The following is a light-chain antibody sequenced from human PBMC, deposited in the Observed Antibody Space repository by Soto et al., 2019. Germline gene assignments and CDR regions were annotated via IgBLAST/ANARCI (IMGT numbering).Light chain of an antibody. CDR3: QQYGSSPWT. Sequence: EIVLTQSPGTLSLSPGERATLSCRASQSVSSSYLAWYQQKHGQAPRLLIYGASSRDTGIPDRFSGSGSGTDFTLTISRLEPEDFAVYYCQQYGSSPWTFGQGTKVEIK. J-gene: IGKJ1*01. V-gene: IGKV3-20*01. CDR1: QSVSSSY. CDR2: GAS.